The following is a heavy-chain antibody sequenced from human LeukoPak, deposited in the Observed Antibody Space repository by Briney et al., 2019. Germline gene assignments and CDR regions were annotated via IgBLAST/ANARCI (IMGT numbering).Heavy chain of an antibody. V-gene: IGHV3-15*01. D-gene: IGHD6-19*01. Sequence: GGSLRLSCAASGFTFSSYALSWVRQAPGKGLEWVGRIKSKTDGGTTDYAAPVKGRFTISRDDSKSTLYLQMNSLKTEDTAVYYCTTDLNSSGWYVGYWGQGTLVTVSS. J-gene: IGHJ4*02. CDR3: TTDLNSSGWYVGY. CDR2: IKSKTDGGTT. CDR1: GFTFSSYA.